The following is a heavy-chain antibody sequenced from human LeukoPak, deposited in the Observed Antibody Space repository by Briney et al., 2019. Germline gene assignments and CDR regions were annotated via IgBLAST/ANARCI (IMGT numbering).Heavy chain of an antibody. Sequence: PGGSLRLSCAASGFTFSSYAMSWVRQAPGKGLEWASAISGSGGSTYYADSVKGRFTISRDNSKNTLYLQMNSLRAEDTAVYYCANEVRGVITANFDYWGQGTLVTVSS. CDR3: ANEVRGVITANFDY. D-gene: IGHD3-10*01. V-gene: IGHV3-23*01. CDR2: ISGSGGST. CDR1: GFTFSSYA. J-gene: IGHJ4*02.